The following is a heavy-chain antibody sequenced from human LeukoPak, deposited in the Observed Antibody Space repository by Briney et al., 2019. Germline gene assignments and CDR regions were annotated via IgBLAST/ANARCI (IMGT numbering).Heavy chain of an antibody. V-gene: IGHV4-34*01. D-gene: IGHD2-15*01. J-gene: IGHJ4*02. CDR2: INHSGST. CDR1: GGSFSGYY. CDR3: ARQSGYCSGGSCYSHFDY. Sequence: KPSETLSLTCAVYGGSFSGYYWSWIRQPPGKGLEWIGEINHSGSTNYNPSLKSRVTISVDTSKNQLSLKLSSVTAADTAVYYCARQSGYCSGGSCYSHFDYWGQGTLVTVSS.